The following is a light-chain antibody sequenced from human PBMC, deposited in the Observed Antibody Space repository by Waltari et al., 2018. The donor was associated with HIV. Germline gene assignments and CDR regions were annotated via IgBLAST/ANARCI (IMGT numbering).Light chain of an antibody. J-gene: IGLJ2*01. CDR3: SSYTSSSVL. CDR1: SSDVGGYNY. CDR2: EVS. V-gene: IGLV2-14*01. Sequence: QSALTQPASVSGSPGQSITISCTGPSSDVGGYNYVSWYQQHPGKAPKLMIYEVSNRPSGVSNRFSGSKSGNTASLTISGLQAEDEADYYCSSYTSSSVLFGGGTKVTVL.